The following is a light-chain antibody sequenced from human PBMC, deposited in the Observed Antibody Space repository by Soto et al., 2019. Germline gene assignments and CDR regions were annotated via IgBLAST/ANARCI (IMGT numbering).Light chain of an antibody. CDR3: QQYNDFQYI. V-gene: IGKV1-5*03. J-gene: IGKJ2*01. Sequence: DIQMTQSPSSLSASVGDRVTITCRASQTISSRLAWYQQKPGQAPKLLIYKATYLQTGVASRFSGSGSGTDCSLTISSLQPDDFAVYYCQQYNDFQYIFGQGTRLYI. CDR2: KAT. CDR1: QTISSR.